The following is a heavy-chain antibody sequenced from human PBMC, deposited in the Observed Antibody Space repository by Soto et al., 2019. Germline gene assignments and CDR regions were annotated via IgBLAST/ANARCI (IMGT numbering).Heavy chain of an antibody. CDR1: GFTFSSYW. CDR3: ARLMASGSYPYFDY. J-gene: IGHJ4*02. D-gene: IGHD3-10*01. Sequence: GGSLRLSCAASGFTFSSYWVHWVRQAPGKGLVWVSRINSDGSSTSYADSVKGRFTISRDNAKNTLYLQMNSLRAEDTAVYYCARLMASGSYPYFDYWGQGTLVTVSS. CDR2: INSDGSST. V-gene: IGHV3-74*01.